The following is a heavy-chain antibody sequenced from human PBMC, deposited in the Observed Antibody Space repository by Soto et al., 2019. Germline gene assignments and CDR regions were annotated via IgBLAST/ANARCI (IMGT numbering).Heavy chain of an antibody. J-gene: IGHJ4*02. CDR2: IVGSGDNT. CDR3: AKAGGDCGGGTCYSNQGDY. Sequence: EVQLLESGGGLVQPGGSLRLSCAAYGFTFGSYAMSWVRQAPGKGLEWVSNIVGSGDNTYYADSVKGRFTISRDNSKNTLYLQMNSLRADDTAIYYGAKAGGDCGGGTCYSNQGDYWGQGSLVTVSS. V-gene: IGHV3-23*01. CDR1: GFTFGSYA. D-gene: IGHD2-15*01.